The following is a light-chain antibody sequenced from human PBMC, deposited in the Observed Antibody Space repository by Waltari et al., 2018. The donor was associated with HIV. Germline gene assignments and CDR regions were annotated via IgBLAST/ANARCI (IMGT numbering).Light chain of an antibody. V-gene: IGLV2-11*01. CDR2: DVT. CDR1: SRDIGIYNY. Sequence: QSALTQPRSVSRSPGHSVTISCTGTSRDIGIYNYVSWYQQHPGKAPKLLISDVTRRPSGVPDRFSGSKSGNTASLTISGLQADDEADYYCCSYAGNFIYVFGTGTKVTVL. J-gene: IGLJ1*01. CDR3: CSYAGNFIYV.